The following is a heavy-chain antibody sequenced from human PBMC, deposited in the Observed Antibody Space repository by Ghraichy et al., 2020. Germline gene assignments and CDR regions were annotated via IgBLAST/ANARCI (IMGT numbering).Heavy chain of an antibody. Sequence: ASVKVSCKASGYTFTGYFIHWVRQAPGQGLEWMGWINPNSGDTNYAQKFQDRVTMTSDTSISTAYMELSRLRSDDTAVYYCARVYVGYYNGLDVWGQGTTVTVSS. D-gene: IGHD2-8*01. V-gene: IGHV1-2*02. CDR1: GYTFTGYF. J-gene: IGHJ6*02. CDR2: INPNSGDT. CDR3: ARVYVGYYNGLDV.